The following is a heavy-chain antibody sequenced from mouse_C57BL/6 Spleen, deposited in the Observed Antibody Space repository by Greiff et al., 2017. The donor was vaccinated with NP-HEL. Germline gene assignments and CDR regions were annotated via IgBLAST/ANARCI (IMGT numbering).Heavy chain of an antibody. V-gene: IGHV1-7*01. J-gene: IGHJ2*01. CDR1: GYTFTSYW. Sequence: QVHVKQSGAELAKPGASVKLSCKASGYTFTSYWMHWVKQRPGQGLEWIGYINPSSGYTKYNQKFKDKATLTADKSSSTAYMQLSSLTYEDAAVYYCARHGYYYGRSLDYWGQGTTLTVSS. CDR3: ARHGYYYGRSLDY. CDR2: INPSSGYT. D-gene: IGHD1-1*01.